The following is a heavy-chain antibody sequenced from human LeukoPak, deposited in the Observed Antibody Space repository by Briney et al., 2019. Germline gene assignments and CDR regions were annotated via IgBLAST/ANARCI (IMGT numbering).Heavy chain of an antibody. D-gene: IGHD5-12*01. CDR2: ISYDGSNK. J-gene: IGHJ4*02. V-gene: IGHV3-30*04. Sequence: GGSLRLSCAASGFTFSSYAMHWVRQAPGKGLEWVAVISYDGSNKYYADSVKGRFTISRDNSKNTLYLQMNSLRAEDTAVYYCARDLSRYSGYEALDYWGQGTLVTVSS. CDR1: GFTFSSYA. CDR3: ARDLSRYSGYEALDY.